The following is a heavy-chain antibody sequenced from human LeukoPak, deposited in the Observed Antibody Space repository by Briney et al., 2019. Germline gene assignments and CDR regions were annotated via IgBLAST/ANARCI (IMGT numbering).Heavy chain of an antibody. CDR2: INPNSGGT. D-gene: IGHD3-10*01. CDR1: GYTFTGYY. Sequence: GASVKVSCKASGYTFTGYYMHWVRQAPGQGLEWMGWINPNSGGTNYAQKFQGRVTMTRDTSISTAYMELSRLRSDGTAVYYCARGPLWFGELENPFYWGQGTLVTVSS. J-gene: IGHJ4*02. V-gene: IGHV1-2*02. CDR3: ARGPLWFGELENPFY.